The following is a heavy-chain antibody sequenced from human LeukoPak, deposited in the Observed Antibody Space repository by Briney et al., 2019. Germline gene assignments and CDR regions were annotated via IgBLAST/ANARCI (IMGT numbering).Heavy chain of an antibody. CDR3: ARHETPARFDP. V-gene: IGHV4-59*08. Sequence: SETLSLTCTVSGGSISSYYWSWIRQPPGKGLEWIGYTYYSGSTNYNPSLKSRVTISVDTSKNQFSLKLSSVTAADTAVYYCARHETPARFDPWGQGTLVTVSS. CDR1: GGSISSYY. CDR2: TYYSGST. J-gene: IGHJ5*02.